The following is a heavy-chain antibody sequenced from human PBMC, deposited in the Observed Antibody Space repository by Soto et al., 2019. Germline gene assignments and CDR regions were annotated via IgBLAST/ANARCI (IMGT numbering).Heavy chain of an antibody. V-gene: IGHV3-21*01. D-gene: IGHD3-10*01. CDR3: AREVTMVRGVISGYGMDV. CDR1: GFTFSSYS. Sequence: GGSLRLSCAASGFTFSSYSMNWVRQAPGKGLEWVSSISSSSSYIYYADSVKGRFTISRDNAKNSLYLQMNSLRAEDTAVYYCAREVTMVRGVISGYGMDVWGQGTTVTVSS. J-gene: IGHJ6*02. CDR2: ISSSSSYI.